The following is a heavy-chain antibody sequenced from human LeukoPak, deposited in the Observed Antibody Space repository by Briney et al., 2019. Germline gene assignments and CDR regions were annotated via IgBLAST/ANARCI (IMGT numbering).Heavy chain of an antibody. CDR2: ISGSGGST. CDR3: AKALEQETVIALDS. Sequence: GGSLRLSCAASGFTFSSYAMSWVRQAPGKGLEWVSAISGSGGSTYYADSVKGRFTISRDNSKNTLYLQMNSLRAEDTSIYFCAKALEQETVIALDSWGQGTLVTVSS. V-gene: IGHV3-23*01. D-gene: IGHD6-13*01. J-gene: IGHJ4*02. CDR1: GFTFSSYA.